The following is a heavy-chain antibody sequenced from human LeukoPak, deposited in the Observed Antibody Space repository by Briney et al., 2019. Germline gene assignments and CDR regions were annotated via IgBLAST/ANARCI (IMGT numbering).Heavy chain of an antibody. J-gene: IGHJ6*02. Sequence: PSETLSLTCTVSGGSISSYYWSSIRQPPGKGLEWIGYIYYSASTNYNPSLKSRVTISVDTSKNQFSLKLCSVTAADTAVYYCARNIGYCSSTSCYYYYGMDVWGQGTTVTVSS. D-gene: IGHD2-2*01. V-gene: IGHV4-59*01. CDR3: ARNIGYCSSTSCYYYYGMDV. CDR2: IYYSAST. CDR1: GGSISSYY.